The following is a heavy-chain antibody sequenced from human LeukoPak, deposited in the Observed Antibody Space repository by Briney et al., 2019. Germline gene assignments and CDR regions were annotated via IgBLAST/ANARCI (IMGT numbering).Heavy chain of an antibody. D-gene: IGHD4-17*01. J-gene: IGHJ3*02. CDR2: IYYSGST. CDR3: ARRYYGDYAAVDAFDI. CDR1: GGSISSYH. V-gene: IGHV4-59*08. Sequence: PSETLSLTCTVSGGSISSYHWSWIRQPPGKGLEWIGYIYYSGSTNYNPSLKSRVTISVDTSKNQFSLKLSSVTAADTAVYYCARRYYGDYAAVDAFDIWGQGTMVTVSS.